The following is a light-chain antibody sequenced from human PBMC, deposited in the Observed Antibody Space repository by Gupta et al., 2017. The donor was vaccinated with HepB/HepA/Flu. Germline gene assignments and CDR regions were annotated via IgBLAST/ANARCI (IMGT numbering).Light chain of an antibody. CDR3: MIWHSSAVV. Sequence: QAVLTQPSSLSASPGASASLTCPLRSGINVGTYRIYWYQQKPGSPPQYLLRYKSDSDKQQGSGVPSRFSGSKHASANAGILLISGLQSEDEADYYCMIWHSSAVVFGGGTKLTVL. V-gene: IGLV5-45*02. J-gene: IGLJ2*01. CDR2: YKSDSDK. CDR1: SGINVGTYR.